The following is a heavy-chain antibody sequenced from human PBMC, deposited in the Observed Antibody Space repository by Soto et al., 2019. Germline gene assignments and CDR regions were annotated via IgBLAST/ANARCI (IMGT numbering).Heavy chain of an antibody. CDR3: TSPYCSSTSCYRKHYGMDV. CDR1: GFTFSNAW. CDR2: IKSKTDGGTT. Sequence: GGSLRLSCAASGFTFSNAWMNWVRQAPGKGLEWVGRIKSKTDGGTTDYTAPVKGRFTISRDDSNNTLYLQMNSLKTEDTAVYYCTSPYCSSTSCYRKHYGMDVWGQGTTVTVSS. J-gene: IGHJ6*02. V-gene: IGHV3-15*07. D-gene: IGHD2-2*01.